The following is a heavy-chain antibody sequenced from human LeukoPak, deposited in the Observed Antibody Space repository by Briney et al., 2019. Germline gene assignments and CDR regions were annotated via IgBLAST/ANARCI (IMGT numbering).Heavy chain of an antibody. V-gene: IGHV3-23*01. D-gene: IGHD3-22*01. CDR1: GFTFSSYA. Sequence: PGGSLRLSCAASGFTFSSYAMSWVRQAPGKGLEWVSAIGNSGGNTYYADSVKGRFTISRDNAKNSLYLQMKSLRAEDTAVYYCARGATGYYDNSGYQYLGYYFDYWGQGALVTVSS. CDR2: IGNSGGNT. CDR3: ARGATGYYDNSGYQYLGYYFDY. J-gene: IGHJ4*02.